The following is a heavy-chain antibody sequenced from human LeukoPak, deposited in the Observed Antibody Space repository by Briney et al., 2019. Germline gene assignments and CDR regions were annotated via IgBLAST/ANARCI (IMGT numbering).Heavy chain of an antibody. D-gene: IGHD4-17*01. V-gene: IGHV1-69*04. J-gene: IGHJ6*02. CDR1: GGTFSSYA. CDR2: IIPILGIA. CDR3: ASSTEDYYYGMDV. Sequence: SVKVSCKASGGTFSSYAISWVRQAPGQGLEWMGRIIPILGIANYAQKFQGRVTITADKSTSTAYMELSSLRSEDTAVYYCASSTEDYYYGMDVWGQGTTVTVSS.